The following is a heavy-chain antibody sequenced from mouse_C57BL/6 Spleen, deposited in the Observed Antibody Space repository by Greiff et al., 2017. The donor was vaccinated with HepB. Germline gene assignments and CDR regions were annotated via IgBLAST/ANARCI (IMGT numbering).Heavy chain of an antibody. Sequence: EVQLQQSGPELVKPGASVKISCKASGYSFTGYYMNWVKQSPEKSLEWIGEINPSTGGTTYNQKFKAKATLTVDKSSSTAYMQLKSLTSEDSAVYYCARPHYYGSSYDWYFDVWGTGTTVTVSS. D-gene: IGHD1-1*01. CDR2: INPSTGGT. V-gene: IGHV1-42*01. CDR1: GYSFTGYY. J-gene: IGHJ1*03. CDR3: ARPHYYGSSYDWYFDV.